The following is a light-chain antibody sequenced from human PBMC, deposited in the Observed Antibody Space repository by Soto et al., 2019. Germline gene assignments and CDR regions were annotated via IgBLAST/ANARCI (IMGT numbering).Light chain of an antibody. Sequence: DIQLTQSPSFLSASVGDRVTITCRASQGISTFLAWYQQRPGKAPKLLIYAASTLQSGVPSRFSGSGSGTEFPLTIRSLQPEDFATYYCQQVISYPPGFGPGTKVDIK. CDR3: QQVISYPPG. J-gene: IGKJ3*01. CDR2: AAS. CDR1: QGISTF. V-gene: IGKV1-9*01.